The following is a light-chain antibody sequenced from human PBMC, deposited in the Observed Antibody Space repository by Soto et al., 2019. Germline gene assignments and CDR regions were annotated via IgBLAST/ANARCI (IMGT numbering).Light chain of an antibody. Sequence: QSALTQPPSASGSPGQSVTISCTGNSSDVGGYNYVSWYQQHPGKAPKLMIYEGSKRPSGVPDRFSGSKSGNTASLTVSGLQAEDEADYYCSSYAGSNNLVFGGGTKLTVL. CDR3: SSYAGSNNLV. V-gene: IGLV2-8*01. J-gene: IGLJ3*02. CDR1: SSDVGGYNY. CDR2: EGS.